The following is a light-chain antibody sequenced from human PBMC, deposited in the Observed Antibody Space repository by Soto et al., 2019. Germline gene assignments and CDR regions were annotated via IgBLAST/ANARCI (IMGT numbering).Light chain of an antibody. J-gene: IGLJ2*01. V-gene: IGLV2-8*01. CDR1: SSDVGGYNY. CDR2: EVS. Sequence: QSVLTQPPSASGSPGHSVTISCTGTSSDVGGYNYVSWYQQHPGKAPQLMIYEVSRRPSGVPDRFSGSKSGNTASLTVSGLQAEDEADYYCISYAGSNNLLFGGGTKVTVL. CDR3: ISYAGSNNLL.